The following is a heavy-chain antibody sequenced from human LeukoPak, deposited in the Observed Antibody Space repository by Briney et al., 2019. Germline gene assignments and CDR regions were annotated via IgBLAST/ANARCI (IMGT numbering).Heavy chain of an antibody. Sequence: GASVKVSCKASGYTFTGYYMHWVRQAPGQGLEWMGWINPNSGGTNYAQKFQGRVTMTRDTSISTAYMELSRLRSDDTGVYYCARARRVYSSSWYDAWNYWGQGTLVTVSS. CDR2: INPNSGGT. J-gene: IGHJ4*02. CDR3: ARARRVYSSSWYDAWNY. V-gene: IGHV1-2*02. D-gene: IGHD6-13*01. CDR1: GYTFTGYY.